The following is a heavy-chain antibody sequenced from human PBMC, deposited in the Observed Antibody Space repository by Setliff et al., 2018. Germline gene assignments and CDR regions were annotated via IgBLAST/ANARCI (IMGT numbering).Heavy chain of an antibody. V-gene: IGHV5-51*01. Sequence: GESLKISCKGSGYNFASYWIAWVRQMPGKGLEWMGIIYPGDSDTRYSPSFQGQVTISADKSISTAYLQWSSLKASDTAMYYCARQAVAGNDAFDIWGQGTMVTVSS. CDR2: IYPGDSDT. J-gene: IGHJ3*02. CDR3: ARQAVAGNDAFDI. CDR1: GYNFASYW. D-gene: IGHD6-19*01.